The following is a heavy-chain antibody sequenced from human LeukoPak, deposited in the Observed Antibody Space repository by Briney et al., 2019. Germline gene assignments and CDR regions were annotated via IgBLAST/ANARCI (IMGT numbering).Heavy chain of an antibody. J-gene: IGHJ6*03. V-gene: IGHV4-59*01. Sequence: SETLSLTCTVSGGSISSYYWSWIRQPPGKGLEWIGYIYYSGSTNYNPSLKSRVTISVDTSKNQFSLKLSSVTAADTAVYYCARGPYSYGFYYYYYMDVWGKGTTVTVSS. CDR2: IYYSGST. CDR1: GGSISSYY. CDR3: ARGPYSYGFYYYYYMDV. D-gene: IGHD5-18*01.